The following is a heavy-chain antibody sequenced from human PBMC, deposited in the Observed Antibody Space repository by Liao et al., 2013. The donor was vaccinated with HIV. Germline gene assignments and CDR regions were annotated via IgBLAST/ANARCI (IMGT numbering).Heavy chain of an antibody. CDR2: VYTNGNT. V-gene: IGHV4-61*02. CDR3: ARRAGGAIVEIITTTGSFDL. Sequence: QVQLQESGPGLVKPSQTLSLTCTVSGVSISNANHYWTWIRQPAGKGLEWIGRVYTNGNTNYNPSLESRVTISVDTSKNQFSLRLSSVTAADTAVYYCARRAGGAIVEIITTTGSFDLWGRGTLVTVSS. CDR1: GVSISNANHY. J-gene: IGHJ2*01. D-gene: IGHD3-22*01.